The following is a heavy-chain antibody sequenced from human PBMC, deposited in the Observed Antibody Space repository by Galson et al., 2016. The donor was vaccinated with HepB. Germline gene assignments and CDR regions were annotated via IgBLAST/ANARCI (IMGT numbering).Heavy chain of an antibody. V-gene: IGHV3-48*02. CDR3: ARDINWGLDY. Sequence: SLRLSCAASGFTFSAYPMNWVRQAPGKGREWVSHINHDSSAMNYALSMKDRFTISRDNAKNSLFLQMDSLSDKDTAVYYCARDINWGLDYWGQGILVTVSS. J-gene: IGHJ4*02. CDR1: GFTFSAYP. D-gene: IGHD7-27*01. CDR2: INHDSSAM.